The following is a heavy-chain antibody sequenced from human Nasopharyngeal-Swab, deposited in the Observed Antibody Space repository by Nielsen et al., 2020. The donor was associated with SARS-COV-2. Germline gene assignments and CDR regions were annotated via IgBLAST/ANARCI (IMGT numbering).Heavy chain of an antibody. D-gene: IGHD3-3*01. CDR2: SIAISGKP. Sequence: SVKVSCKASGGIFSDFAISWVRQAPGQGLEWMGGSIAISGKPNYAQRFQGRVTITADESTSTVFMDLSSLTSEDTAVYYCASERGYGSSGLSSRYSHAMDVWGQGTTVTVSS. V-gene: IGHV1-69*13. CDR3: ASERGYGSSGLSSRYSHAMDV. CDR1: GGIFSDFA. J-gene: IGHJ6*02.